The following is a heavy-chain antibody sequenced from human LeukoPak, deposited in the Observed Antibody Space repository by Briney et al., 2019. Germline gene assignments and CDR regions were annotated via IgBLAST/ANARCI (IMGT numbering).Heavy chain of an antibody. V-gene: IGHV3-9*03. CDR2: VSWNSGSI. D-gene: IGHD2-8*02. CDR1: GFTFDDYA. CDR3: AKDEFVASDFTGAFDI. Sequence: GGSLRLSCAASGFTFDDYAMHWVRQAPGKGLEWVSGVSWNSGSIGYADSVKGRFTISRDNAKNSLYLQMNSLRAEDMALYYCAKDEFVASDFTGAFDIWGQGTMVTVSS. J-gene: IGHJ3*02.